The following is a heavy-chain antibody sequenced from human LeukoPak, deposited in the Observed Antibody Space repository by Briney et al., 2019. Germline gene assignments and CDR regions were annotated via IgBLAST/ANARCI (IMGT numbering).Heavy chain of an antibody. CDR3: ASQGSRIQLWQFDY. D-gene: IGHD5-18*01. J-gene: IGHJ4*02. CDR1: GFTFSSYS. Sequence: GGSLRLSCAASGFTFSSYSMNWVRQAPGKGLEWVSSISSSSSYIYYADSVKGRFTISRDNAKNSLYLQMNSLRAEDTAVYYCASQGSRIQLWQFDYWGQGTLVTVSS. V-gene: IGHV3-21*01. CDR2: ISSSSSYI.